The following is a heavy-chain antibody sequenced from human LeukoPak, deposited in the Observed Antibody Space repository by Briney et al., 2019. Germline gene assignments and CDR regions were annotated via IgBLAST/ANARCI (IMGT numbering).Heavy chain of an antibody. CDR1: GGSISSYY. Sequence: SETLSLTCTVSGGSISSYYWSWIRQPPGKGLEWIGYIYYSGSTNYNPSLKSRVTISVDTSKNQFSLKLSSVTAADTAVYYCARHGNYGRPTYYDYVWGSYRHAFDIWGQGTMVTVSS. CDR3: ARHGNYGRPTYYDYVWGSYRHAFDI. V-gene: IGHV4-59*08. D-gene: IGHD3-16*02. CDR2: IYYSGST. J-gene: IGHJ3*02.